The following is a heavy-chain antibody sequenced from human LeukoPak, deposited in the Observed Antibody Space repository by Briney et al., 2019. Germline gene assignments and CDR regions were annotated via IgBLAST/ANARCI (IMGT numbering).Heavy chain of an antibody. Sequence: PSETLSLTCAVYGGSFSGYYWRWIRQPPGKGLEWIGEINHSGSTNYNPSLKSRVTISVDTSKNQFSLKLSSVTAADTAVYYCARVLSIAVWWEGYYYSMDVWGKGTTVTVSS. J-gene: IGHJ6*03. CDR2: INHSGST. D-gene: IGHD6-19*01. CDR3: ARVLSIAVWWEGYYYSMDV. V-gene: IGHV4-34*01. CDR1: GGSFSGYY.